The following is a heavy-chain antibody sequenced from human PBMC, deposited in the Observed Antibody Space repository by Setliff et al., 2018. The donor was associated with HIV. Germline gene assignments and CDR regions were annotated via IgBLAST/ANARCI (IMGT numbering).Heavy chain of an antibody. Sequence: PSETLSLTCAVSGGSISSSNWWSWIRQPPGKGLEWIGNVYHTGSTYYNPSLKSRVIISVDKSKNQFSLKLSSVTAADTAVYYCAKGAGFYGDYTFDHWGQGRQVTVSS. J-gene: IGHJ4*02. CDR2: VYHTGST. D-gene: IGHD4-17*01. CDR3: AKGAGFYGDYTFDH. CDR1: GGSISSSNW. V-gene: IGHV4-4*02.